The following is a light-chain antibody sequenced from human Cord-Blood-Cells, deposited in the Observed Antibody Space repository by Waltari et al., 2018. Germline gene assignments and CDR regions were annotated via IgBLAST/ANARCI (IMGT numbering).Light chain of an antibody. J-gene: IGLJ2*01. CDR3: CSYAGSSTSVV. V-gene: IGLV2-23*01. CDR1: SSDVWSYNL. Sequence: QSALTQPASVSGSPGQSITISCTGTSSDVWSYNLVPWYQQHPGKAPKLMIYEGSKRPSGVSNRFSGSKSGNTASLTISGLQAEDEADYYCCSYAGSSTSVVFGGGTKLTVL. CDR2: EGS.